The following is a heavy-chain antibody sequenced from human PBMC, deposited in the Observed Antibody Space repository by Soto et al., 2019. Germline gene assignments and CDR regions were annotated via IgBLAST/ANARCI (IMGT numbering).Heavy chain of an antibody. Sequence: EVQLVESGGGFVESGGSLRLSCAASGFTFKGAWVNWVRQGPGKGLEWVGRVKSKVNGATIHYAAPVQGRFTISRDDSRNTVYLQMNRLGTEDTAMYYCSADLPDWGAYAFDYWGQGALVTVSS. CDR3: SADLPDWGAYAFDY. J-gene: IGHJ4*02. CDR2: VKSKVNGATI. D-gene: IGHD3-16*01. V-gene: IGHV3-15*07. CDR1: GFTFKGAW.